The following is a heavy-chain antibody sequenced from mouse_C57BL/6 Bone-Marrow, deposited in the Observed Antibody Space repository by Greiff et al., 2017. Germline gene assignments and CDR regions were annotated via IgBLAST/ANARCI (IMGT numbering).Heavy chain of an antibody. J-gene: IGHJ3*01. V-gene: IGHV1-82*01. Sequence: QVQLQQSGPELVKPGASVKISCKASGYAFSSAWMNWVKQRPGKGLEWIGRIYPGDGDTNYTGKFKGKATLTADKSSSTAYMQPSSLTSEDSAVYFCARRVDYEPAWFAYWGQGTLVTVSA. CDR1: GYAFSSAW. D-gene: IGHD2-4*01. CDR3: ARRVDYEPAWFAY. CDR2: IYPGDGDT.